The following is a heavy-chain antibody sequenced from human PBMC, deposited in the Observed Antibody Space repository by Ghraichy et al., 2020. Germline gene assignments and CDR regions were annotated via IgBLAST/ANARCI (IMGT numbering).Heavy chain of an antibody. CDR1: GGSISSSSYY. J-gene: IGHJ3*02. CDR2: IYYSGST. V-gene: IGHV4-39*01. CDR3: ARRGDYYDSSGYYYVGNAFDI. Sequence: SETLSLTCTVSGGSISSSSYYWGWIRQPPGKGLEWIGSIYYSGSTYYNPSLKSRVTISVDTSKNQFSLKLSSVTAADTAVYYCARRGDYYDSSGYYYVGNAFDIWGQGTMVTVSS. D-gene: IGHD3-22*01.